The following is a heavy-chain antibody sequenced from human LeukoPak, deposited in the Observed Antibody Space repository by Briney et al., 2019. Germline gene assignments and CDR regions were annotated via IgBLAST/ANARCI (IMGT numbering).Heavy chain of an antibody. CDR3: GTSVDWSFMDV. Sequence: PGGSLRLSCAASGFTFSNYVIHWVRQAPGKGLEWVAFIWYDGGNKFYADSVKGRFTVSRDNSKNTVYLQMSGLRANETAIYYGGTSVDWSFMDVWGQGTTVTGSS. J-gene: IGHJ6*02. CDR1: GFTFSNYV. CDR2: IWYDGGNK. V-gene: IGHV3-33*08. D-gene: IGHD3-9*01.